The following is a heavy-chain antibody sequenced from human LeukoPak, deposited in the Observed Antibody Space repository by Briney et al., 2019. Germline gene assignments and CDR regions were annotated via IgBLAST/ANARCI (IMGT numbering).Heavy chain of an antibody. Sequence: SETLSLTCTVSGGSISSSSYYWGWIRQPPGKGLEWIGSIYYSGSTYYNPSLKSRVTISVDTSKNRFSLKLSSVTAADTAVYYCAHDKCGSGWYYFDSWGQGTLVTVSS. J-gene: IGHJ4*02. CDR2: IYYSGST. D-gene: IGHD6-19*01. CDR1: GGSISSSSYY. V-gene: IGHV4-39*07. CDR3: AHDKCGSGWYYFDS.